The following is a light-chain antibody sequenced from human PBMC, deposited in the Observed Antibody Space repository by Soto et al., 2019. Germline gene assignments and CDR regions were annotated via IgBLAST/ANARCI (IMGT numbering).Light chain of an antibody. CDR2: KAS. CDR3: QQYNSYWT. V-gene: IGKV1-5*03. CDR1: QSISSW. Sequence: DIQMTQSPSTLSAPVGDRVTITCRASQSISSWLAWYQQKPGKAPKRLIYKASSLESGVPSRFSGGGSGTEFTLTISSLQPDDFATYYCQQYNSYWTFGQGTKVLIK. J-gene: IGKJ1*01.